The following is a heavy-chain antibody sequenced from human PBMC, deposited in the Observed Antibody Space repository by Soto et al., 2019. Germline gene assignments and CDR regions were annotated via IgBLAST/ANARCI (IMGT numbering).Heavy chain of an antibody. J-gene: IGHJ5*02. CDR1: GGSFNGDY. Sequence: SETLSLTCAVYGGSFNGDYWSWIRQPPGKGLEWIGEINHSGSTNYNPSLKSRVTISVDTSKNQFSLKLSSVTAADTAVYYCARGVVKRSRGVIWTKGWFDPWGQGTLVTVAS. V-gene: IGHV4-34*01. CDR2: INHSGST. D-gene: IGHD3-10*01. CDR3: ARGVVKRSRGVIWTKGWFDP.